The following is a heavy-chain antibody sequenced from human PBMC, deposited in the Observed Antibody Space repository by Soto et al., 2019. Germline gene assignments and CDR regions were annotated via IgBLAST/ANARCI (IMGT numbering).Heavy chain of an antibody. V-gene: IGHV4-31*03. CDR3: AREVYYGSGRRYFDY. J-gene: IGHJ4*02. CDR2: IYYSGST. Sequence: QVQLQESGPGLVKPSQTLSLTCTVSGGSISSGGYYWSWIRQHPGKGLEWIGYIYYSGSTYYNPSLKSRVTISVDTSKNQFSRQLSSVTAADTAVYYCAREVYYGSGRRYFDYWGQGTLVTVSS. D-gene: IGHD3-10*01. CDR1: GGSISSGGYY.